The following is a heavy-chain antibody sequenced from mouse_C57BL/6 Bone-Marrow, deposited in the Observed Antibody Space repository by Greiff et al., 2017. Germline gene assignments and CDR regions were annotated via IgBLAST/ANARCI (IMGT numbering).Heavy chain of an antibody. Sequence: EVQRVESGGGLVQPGESLKLSCESNEYEFPSHDMSWVRKTPEKRLELVAAINSDGGSTYYPDPMERRFIISRDNTKKTLYLQMSRLRSEDTALYYCARQTTVVSHWYFDVWGTGTTVTVSS. J-gene: IGHJ1*03. D-gene: IGHD1-1*01. V-gene: IGHV5-2*01. CDR3: ARQTTVVSHWYFDV. CDR1: EYEFPSHD. CDR2: INSDGGST.